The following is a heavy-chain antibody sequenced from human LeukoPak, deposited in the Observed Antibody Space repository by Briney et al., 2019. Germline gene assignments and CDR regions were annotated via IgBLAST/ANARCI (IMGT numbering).Heavy chain of an antibody. J-gene: IGHJ4*02. Sequence: GGSLRLSCAAFGFTFSSYAMTWVRQAPGKGLEWVSAISGSGDSTYYADSVKGRFTISRDNSKNTLYLQMNSLRAEDTAVYYCAKGRTVRGVIITQKYYFDYWGQGTLVTVSS. V-gene: IGHV3-23*01. CDR2: ISGSGDST. D-gene: IGHD3-10*01. CDR3: AKGRTVRGVIITQKYYFDY. CDR1: GFTFSSYA.